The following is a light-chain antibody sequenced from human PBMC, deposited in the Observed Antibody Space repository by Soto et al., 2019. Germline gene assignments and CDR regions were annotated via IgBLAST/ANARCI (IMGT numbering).Light chain of an antibody. J-gene: IGKJ4*01. Sequence: DIQMTQSPSSLSASVGDRVTITCQASQDIKNYLNWYQQKPGKAPNLLIYDASNLKTGVPSRFSGSGSGTHFTFNISSLQPEDVATYYCQHYDHLPPLSFGGGTKVEIK. CDR2: DAS. CDR3: QHYDHLPPLS. CDR1: QDIKNY. V-gene: IGKV1-33*01.